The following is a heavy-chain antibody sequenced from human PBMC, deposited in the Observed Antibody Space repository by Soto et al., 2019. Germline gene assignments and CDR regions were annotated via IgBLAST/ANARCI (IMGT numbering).Heavy chain of an antibody. V-gene: IGHV1-3*01. CDR2: INADDGNT. J-gene: IGHJ6*02. CDR3: AAIYCSGGSCRHYGMDV. Sequence: ASVKVSCKASGYTFTRFSIHWVRQAPGQRLEWMGWINADDGNTKYSQEFQGRVTITRDTSTSTDYMELNSLTSDDTAVYYCAAIYCSGGSCRHYGMDVWGQGTTVTVSS. D-gene: IGHD2-15*01. CDR1: GYTFTRFS.